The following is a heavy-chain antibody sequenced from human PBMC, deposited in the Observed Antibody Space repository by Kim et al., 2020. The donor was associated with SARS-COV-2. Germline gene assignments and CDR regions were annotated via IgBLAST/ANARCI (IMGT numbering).Heavy chain of an antibody. CDR3: ARALRALGTVTTKWGLVTADWYFDL. D-gene: IGHD4-17*01. J-gene: IGHJ2*01. V-gene: IGHV1-18*01. CDR2: ISAYNGNT. CDR1: GYTFTSYG. Sequence: ASVKVSCKASGYTFTSYGISWVRQAPGQGLEWMGWISAYNGNTNYAQKLQGRVTMTTDTSTSTAYMELRSLRSDDTAVYYCARALRALGTVTTKWGLVTADWYFDLWGRGTLVTVSS.